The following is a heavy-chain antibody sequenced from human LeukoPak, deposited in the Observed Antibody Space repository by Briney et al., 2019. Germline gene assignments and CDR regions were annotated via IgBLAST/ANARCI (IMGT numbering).Heavy chain of an antibody. CDR1: GDSISSTSYY. D-gene: IGHD2-21*01. CDR2: IYYSGST. CDR3: ARNSYHYGMDV. V-gene: IGHV4-39*01. J-gene: IGHJ6*02. Sequence: PSETLPLTCTVSGDSISSTSYYWGWIRQPPGKGLEWIGSIYYSGSTYYNPSLKSRVTISVDTSKNQFSLKLSSVTAADTAVYYCARNSYHYGMDVWGQGTTVTVSS.